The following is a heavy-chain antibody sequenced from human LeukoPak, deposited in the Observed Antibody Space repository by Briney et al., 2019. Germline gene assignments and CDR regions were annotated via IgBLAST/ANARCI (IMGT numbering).Heavy chain of an antibody. CDR3: VRDSNLSFDY. V-gene: IGHV3-74*01. D-gene: IGHD1-7*01. J-gene: IGHJ4*02. Sequence: RGGSLRLSCAASGLPPNNHWMHGGRKAPGGGREWVSYINTDGTDTTYADSVKGRFTISRDNAKHTLYLQMNSLRAEDTAVYYCVRDSNLSFDYWGQEAMATVSS. CDR1: GLPPNNHW. CDR2: INTDGTDT.